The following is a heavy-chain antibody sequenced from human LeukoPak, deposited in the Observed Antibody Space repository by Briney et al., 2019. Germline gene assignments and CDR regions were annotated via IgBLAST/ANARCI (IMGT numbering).Heavy chain of an antibody. D-gene: IGHD3-10*01. CDR3: VRERFHGSGAPKFDF. J-gene: IGHJ4*02. V-gene: IGHV3-21*06. Sequence: PGGSLRLSCAASGFTFSTYSMNWVRQAPGKGLEWVSSISGSSSYIYYADSVKGRFTISRDNAKNSLHLQVNSLRAEDTAVYYCVRERFHGSGAPKFDFWGQGTLVTVSS. CDR1: GFTFSTYS. CDR2: ISGSSSYI.